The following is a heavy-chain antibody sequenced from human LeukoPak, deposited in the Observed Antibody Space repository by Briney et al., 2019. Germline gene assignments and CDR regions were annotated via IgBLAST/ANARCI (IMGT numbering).Heavy chain of an antibody. J-gene: IGHJ4*02. CDR1: GGSFSGYY. CDR3: AREDYGDEGYRY. D-gene: IGHD4-17*01. V-gene: IGHV4-34*01. Sequence: SGTLSLTCAVYGGSFSGYYWSWIRQPPGKGLEWIGEINHSGSTNYNPSLKSRVTISVDTSKNQFSLKLSSVTAADTAVYYCAREDYGDEGYRYWGQGTLVTVSS. CDR2: INHSGST.